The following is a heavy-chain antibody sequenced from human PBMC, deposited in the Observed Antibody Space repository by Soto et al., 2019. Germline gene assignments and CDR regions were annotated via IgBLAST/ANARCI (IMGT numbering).Heavy chain of an antibody. Sequence: SETLSLTCTASGGSISSYYWSWIRQPPGKGLEWIGYIYYSGSTNYNPSLKSRVTISVDTSKNQFSLELSSVTAADTAVYYCARGGLGLYYYDSSGYPYYYYGMDVWGQGTTVTVSS. CDR3: ARGGLGLYYYDSSGYPYYYYGMDV. CDR2: IYYSGST. J-gene: IGHJ6*02. V-gene: IGHV4-59*01. CDR1: GGSISSYY. D-gene: IGHD3-22*01.